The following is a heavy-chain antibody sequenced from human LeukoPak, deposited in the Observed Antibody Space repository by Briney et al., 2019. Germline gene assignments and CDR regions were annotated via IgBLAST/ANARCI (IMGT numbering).Heavy chain of an antibody. Sequence: ASVKVSCKASGYTFTGYYMHWVRQAPGQGLEWMGWINPNSGGTNYAQKFQGRVTMTRDTSISTAYMELSRLRSDDTAVYYCATCAMIVPYYYYYGMDVWGQGTTVTVSS. D-gene: IGHD3-22*01. CDR3: ATCAMIVPYYYYYGMDV. CDR2: INPNSGGT. V-gene: IGHV1-2*02. J-gene: IGHJ6*02. CDR1: GYTFTGYY.